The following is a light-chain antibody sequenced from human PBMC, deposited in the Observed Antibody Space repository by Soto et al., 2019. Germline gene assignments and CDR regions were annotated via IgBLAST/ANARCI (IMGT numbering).Light chain of an antibody. J-gene: IGLJ3*02. V-gene: IGLV2-23*03. Sequence: QSVLTQPASVSGSPGQSITISCTGTSSDIGSYNLVSWYQRHPGEAPKLIIYEGSKRPSGVSNRFSGSKSSNTASLTISGLQAEDEADYFCCSYAGTTTFVVFGGGTKLTVL. CDR1: SSDIGSYNL. CDR2: EGS. CDR3: CSYAGTTTFVV.